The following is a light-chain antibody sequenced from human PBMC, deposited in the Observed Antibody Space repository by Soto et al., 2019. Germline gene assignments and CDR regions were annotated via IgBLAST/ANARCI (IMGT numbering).Light chain of an antibody. J-gene: IGKJ1*01. CDR3: QQYNNWPPWT. Sequence: EIVMTQSPATLSVSPGERATLSCRAGQSVSTNLAWYQQRPGQAPILLIYGASTRAAGVPARFSGSGSGTEFTLTISSLQSGDFAVYYCQQYNNWPPWTFGQGTKVDIK. CDR2: GAS. CDR1: QSVSTN. V-gene: IGKV3-15*01.